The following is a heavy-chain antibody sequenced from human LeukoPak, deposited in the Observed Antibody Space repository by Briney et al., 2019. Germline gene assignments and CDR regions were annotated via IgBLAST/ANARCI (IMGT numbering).Heavy chain of an antibody. CDR2: MYHSGTT. J-gene: IGHJ4*02. CDR1: GDSMTRGGYY. V-gene: IGHV4-31*03. Sequence: TSETLSLTCTVSGDSMTRGGYYWSWVRQHPGKGLEWVGFMYHSGTTFYNPSLESRATISVDTSQNQFSLKLTSVTAADTAVYYCARAVDYRNYFDYWGQGTLVTVSP. D-gene: IGHD4-11*01. CDR3: ARAVDYRNYFDY.